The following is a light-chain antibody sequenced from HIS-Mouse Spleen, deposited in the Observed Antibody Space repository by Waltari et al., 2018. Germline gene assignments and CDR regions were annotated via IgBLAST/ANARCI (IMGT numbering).Light chain of an antibody. CDR1: SRDAGGYNY. V-gene: IGLV2-11*01. J-gene: IGLJ3*02. Sequence: QSALTQPRSVSGSPGQSVTIPCTGTSRDAGGYNYVSWYQQHPGKAPKLMIYDVSRRPSGVPDRFSGSKSGNTASLTISGLQAEDEADYYCCSYAGSYTLVFGGGTKLTVL. CDR2: DVS. CDR3: CSYAGSYTLV.